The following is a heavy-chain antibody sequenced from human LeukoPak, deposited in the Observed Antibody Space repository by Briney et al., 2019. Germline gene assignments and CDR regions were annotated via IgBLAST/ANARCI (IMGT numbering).Heavy chain of an antibody. CDR2: IYYSGST. Sequence: SETLSLTCTVSGGSISSYYWSWIRQPPGKGLEWIAYIYYSGSTNYNPSLKSRVTISVDTSKNQFSLKLSSVTAADTAVYYCARLSPYGRKYSGNRRYNWFDPWGQGTLVTLSS. V-gene: IGHV4-59*08. J-gene: IGHJ5*02. CDR1: GGSISSYY. D-gene: IGHD4-23*01. CDR3: ARLSPYGRKYSGNRRYNWFDP.